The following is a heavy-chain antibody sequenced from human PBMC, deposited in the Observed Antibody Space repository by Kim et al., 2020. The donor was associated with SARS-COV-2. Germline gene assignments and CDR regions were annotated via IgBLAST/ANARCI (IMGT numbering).Heavy chain of an antibody. CDR2: TYYSGNT. CDR3: AGHQRYSSGWYVAHYYYCMAV. V-gene: IGHV4-39*01. D-gene: IGHD6-19*01. J-gene: IGHJ6*03. Sequence: SETLSLTCTVSGGSISSSSYYWGWIRQPPGQGLEWIGTTYYSGNTYYNPSLKSRVTISVDTHKNQFSLKLSSVTAADTAVYYCAGHQRYSSGWYVAHYYYCMAVWGKGTTVTVSS. CDR1: GGSISSSSYY.